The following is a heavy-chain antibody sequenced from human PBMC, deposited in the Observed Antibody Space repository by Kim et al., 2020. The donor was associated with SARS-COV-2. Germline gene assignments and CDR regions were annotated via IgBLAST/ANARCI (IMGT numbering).Heavy chain of an antibody. CDR2: ISGSGTTI. J-gene: IGHJ4*02. Sequence: GGSLRLSCAASGFTFSRYEMNWVRQAPGKGLEWVSYISGSGTTIYYADSVKGRFTISRDNTKNSLYLQMNSLRAEDTAVYFCARDLGYNSAFYWGQGTLVTVSS. D-gene: IGHD6-19*01. CDR1: GFTFSRYE. V-gene: IGHV3-48*03. CDR3: ARDLGYNSAFY.